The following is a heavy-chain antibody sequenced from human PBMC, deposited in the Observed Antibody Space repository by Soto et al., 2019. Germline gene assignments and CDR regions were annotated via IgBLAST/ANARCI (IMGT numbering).Heavy chain of an antibody. Sequence: SLRLSCAASGFTFSSYAMGWVRQGPGKGLEWVAVVSIGGSTHYADSVRGRFTISRDNSKNTLSLQMNSLTAEDTAVYFCAKRRGAGGHFDYWGQGALVTAAS. CDR3: AKRRGAGGHFDY. CDR1: GFTFSSYA. CDR2: VSIGGST. J-gene: IGHJ4*02. V-gene: IGHV3-23*01. D-gene: IGHD2-15*01.